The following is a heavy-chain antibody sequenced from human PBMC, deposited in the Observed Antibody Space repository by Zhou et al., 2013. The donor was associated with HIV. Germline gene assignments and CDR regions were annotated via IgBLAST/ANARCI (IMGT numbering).Heavy chain of an antibody. J-gene: IGHJ6*03. CDR3: ARVRSTSCYSCNYYYYMDV. CDR2: IYTSGST. CDR1: GGSISSYY. Sequence: QVQLQESGPGLVKPSETLSLTCTVSGGSISSYYWSWIRQPAGKGLEWIGRIYTSGSTNYNPSLKSRVTMSVDTSKNQFSLKLSSVTAADTAVYYCARVRSTSCYSCNYYYYMDVWGKGTTVTVSS. V-gene: IGHV4-4*07. D-gene: IGHD2-2*01.